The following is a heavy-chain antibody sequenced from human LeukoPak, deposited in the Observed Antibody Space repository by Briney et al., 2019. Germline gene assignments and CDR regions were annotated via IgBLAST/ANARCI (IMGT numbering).Heavy chain of an antibody. CDR2: IYTSGST. V-gene: IGHV4-4*07. D-gene: IGHD3-10*01. CDR1: GGSISSYY. CDR3: ARERIPMELDAFDI. Sequence: SETLSLTCTVSGGSISSYYWSWIRQPAGKGLEWIGRIYTSGSTNYNPSLKSRVTISVDTSKNQFSLKLSSVTAADTAVYYCARERIPMELDAFDIWGQGTMVTVSS. J-gene: IGHJ3*02.